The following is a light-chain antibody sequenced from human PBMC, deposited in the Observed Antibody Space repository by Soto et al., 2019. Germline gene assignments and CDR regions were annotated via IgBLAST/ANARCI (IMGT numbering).Light chain of an antibody. CDR1: ETVATN. J-gene: IGKJ4*01. CDR3: QQFSSYPLT. V-gene: IGKV3-15*01. CDR2: GAS. Sequence: PGERATLSCWASETVATNLAWYQQKPGQAPRLLISGASTRAAGISDRFRGSGSGTEFTLTISSLRSEDFAVYYCQQFSSYPLTFGGGTKVEIK.